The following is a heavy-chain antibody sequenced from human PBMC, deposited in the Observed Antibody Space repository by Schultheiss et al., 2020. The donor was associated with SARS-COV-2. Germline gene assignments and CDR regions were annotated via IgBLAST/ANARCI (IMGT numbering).Heavy chain of an antibody. Sequence: SETLSLTCTVSGCSISSYYWSWIRQPPGKGLEWIGYIYYSGRTNYNPSLKSRVTISVDTSKNQFSLKLSSVTAADTAVYYCARQYDFWSGYYIPAFDIWGQGTMVTVSS. V-gene: IGHV4-59*08. D-gene: IGHD3-3*01. J-gene: IGHJ3*02. CDR1: GCSISSYY. CDR2: IYYSGRT. CDR3: ARQYDFWSGYYIPAFDI.